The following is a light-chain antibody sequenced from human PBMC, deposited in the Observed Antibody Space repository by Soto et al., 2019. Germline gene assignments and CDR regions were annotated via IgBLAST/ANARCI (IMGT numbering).Light chain of an antibody. CDR1: SSNIGNNY. Sequence: QAVVTQPPSVSAAPRQKVTISCSGSSSNIGNNYVSWYQQLPGTAPKLLIYENIKRASGIPDRFSGSKSGTSATLGITGLQTGDEADYYCVTWDISLSAWVFGGGTKVTVL. CDR2: ENI. J-gene: IGLJ3*02. V-gene: IGLV1-51*02. CDR3: VTWDISLSAWV.